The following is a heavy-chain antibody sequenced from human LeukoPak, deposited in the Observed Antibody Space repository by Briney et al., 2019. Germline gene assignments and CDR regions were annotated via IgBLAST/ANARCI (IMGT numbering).Heavy chain of an antibody. Sequence: PGGALRISCAASGFTFSSSTMNSILQAPGKGLNWISSISDSSSGQYYADSVEGRFTISRDNAKNSLYLQMNSLRVEDTAVYYCVRGDRRDYWGPGTLVTASS. D-gene: IGHD2-15*01. CDR2: ISDSSSGQ. CDR1: GFTFSSST. CDR3: VRGDRRDY. J-gene: IGHJ4*02. V-gene: IGHV3-21*01.